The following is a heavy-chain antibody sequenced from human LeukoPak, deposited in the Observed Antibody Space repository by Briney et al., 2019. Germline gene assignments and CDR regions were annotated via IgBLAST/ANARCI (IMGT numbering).Heavy chain of an antibody. D-gene: IGHD3-22*01. CDR2: IYYSGST. V-gene: IGHV4-39*01. Sequence: KPSEALSLTCTVSGGSISSSSYYWGWTRQPPGKGLEWIGSIYYSGSTYYNPSLKSRVTISVDTSKNQFSLKLSSVTAADPAVYYCASLPEDSSGYFDYWGQGTLVTVSS. CDR3: ASLPEDSSGYFDY. CDR1: GGSISSSSYY. J-gene: IGHJ4*02.